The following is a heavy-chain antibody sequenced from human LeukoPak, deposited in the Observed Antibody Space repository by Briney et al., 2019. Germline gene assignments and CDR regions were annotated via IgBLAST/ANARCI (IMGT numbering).Heavy chain of an antibody. CDR3: ARDVSPGRELLWFGELYPYYYYGMDV. J-gene: IGHJ6*02. Sequence: GGSLRLSCAASGFTFSSYSMNWVRQAPGKGLEWVSSISSSSSYIYYADSVKGRFTIYRDNAKNSLYLQMNSLRAEDKAVYYCARDVSPGRELLWFGELYPYYYYGMDVWGQGTTVTVSS. CDR2: ISSSSSYI. D-gene: IGHD3-10*01. CDR1: GFTFSSYS. V-gene: IGHV3-21*01.